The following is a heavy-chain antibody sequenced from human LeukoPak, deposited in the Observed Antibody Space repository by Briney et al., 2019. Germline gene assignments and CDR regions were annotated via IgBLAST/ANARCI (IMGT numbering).Heavy chain of an antibody. CDR1: GGSISSYY. V-gene: IGHV4-59*01. CDR3: ARQTKHGSLQDY. Sequence: SETLSLTCTVSGGSISSYYWSWVRQPPGEGLDWIGYIYYIGSTNYNHSLKSRVTISVDTSKNQFSLKLSSVTAADTAVYYCARQTKHGSLQDYWGQGTLVTVSS. D-gene: IGHD1/OR15-1a*01. J-gene: IGHJ4*02. CDR2: IYYIGST.